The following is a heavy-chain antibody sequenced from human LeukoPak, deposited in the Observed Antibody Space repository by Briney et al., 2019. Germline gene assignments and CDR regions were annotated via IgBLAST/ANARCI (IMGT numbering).Heavy chain of an antibody. J-gene: IGHJ6*03. CDR2: IKQDGSEK. D-gene: IGHD6-6*01. CDR3: ARVSIAARPPPAYYMDV. Sequence: GGSLRLSCAASGFTFSSYWMSWVRQAPGKGLEWVANIKQDGSEKYYVDPVKGRFTISRDNAKNSLYLQMNSLRAEDTAVYYCARVSIAARPPPAYYMDVWGKGTTVTVSS. V-gene: IGHV3-7*01. CDR1: GFTFSSYW.